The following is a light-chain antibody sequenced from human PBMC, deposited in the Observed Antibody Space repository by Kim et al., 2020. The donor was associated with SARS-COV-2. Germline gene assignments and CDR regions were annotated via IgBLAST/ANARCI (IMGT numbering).Light chain of an antibody. V-gene: IGKV3D-7*01. CDR2: GAS. J-gene: IGKJ4*01. CDR1: QRVSSSY. CDR3: QQDYNLPLT. Sequence: PGERRTLSCRASQRVSSSYLTWYQQKPGQAPRLLIYGASTRATGIPARFSGSGSGTDFTLTISSLQPEDFAVYYCQQDYNLPLTFGGGTKVDIK.